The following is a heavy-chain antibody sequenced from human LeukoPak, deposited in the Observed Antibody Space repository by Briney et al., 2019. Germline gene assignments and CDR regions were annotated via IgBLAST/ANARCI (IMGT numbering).Heavy chain of an antibody. CDR2: INHSGST. Sequence: PSETLSLTCAVYGGSFSGYYWSWIRQPPGKGLEWIGEINHSGSTNYNPSLKSRVTISVDTSKNQFSLKLSSVTAADTAVYYCARKHYPGIAVAVGAFDIWGQGTMVTVSS. V-gene: IGHV4-34*01. CDR3: ARKHYPGIAVAVGAFDI. D-gene: IGHD6-19*01. CDR1: GGSFSGYY. J-gene: IGHJ3*02.